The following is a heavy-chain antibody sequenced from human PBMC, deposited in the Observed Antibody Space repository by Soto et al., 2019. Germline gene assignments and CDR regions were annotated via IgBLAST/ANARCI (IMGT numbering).Heavy chain of an antibody. V-gene: IGHV3-30-3*01. CDR1: GFTFSSYA. Sequence: PGGSLRLSCAASGFTFSSYAMHWVRQAPGEGLEWVAVISYDGSNKYYADSVKGRFTISRDNSKNTLYLQMNSLRAEDTAVYYCAREKLVPNLYYYYGMDVWGQGTTVTVSS. J-gene: IGHJ6*02. CDR3: AREKLVPNLYYYYGMDV. CDR2: ISYDGSNK. D-gene: IGHD6-6*01.